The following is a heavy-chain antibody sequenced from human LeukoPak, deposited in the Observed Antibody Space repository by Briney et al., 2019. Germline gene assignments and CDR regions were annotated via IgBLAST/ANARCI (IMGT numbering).Heavy chain of an antibody. Sequence: SETLSLTCTVSGGSISSYYWSWIRQPPGKGLEWIGYIYYSGSTNYNPSLRSRVTISVDTSKNQFSLKLGSVTAADTAVYYCARGSGDDYFDYWGQGTLVTVSS. CDR1: GGSISSYY. J-gene: IGHJ4*02. CDR2: IYYSGST. D-gene: IGHD7-27*01. V-gene: IGHV4-59*01. CDR3: ARGSGDDYFDY.